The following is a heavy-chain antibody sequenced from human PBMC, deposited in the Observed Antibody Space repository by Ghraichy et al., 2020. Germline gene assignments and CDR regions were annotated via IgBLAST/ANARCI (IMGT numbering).Heavy chain of an antibody. Sequence: GGSLRLSCAASGFTFSSYAMSWVRQAPGKGLEWVSAISGSGGSTYYADSVKGRFTISRDNSKKTLYLQMNSLRAEDTAVYYCAKGSGDYYYYYMDVWGNGTTVTVSS. CDR3: AKGSGDYYYYYMDV. CDR2: ISGSGGST. CDR1: GFTFSSYA. D-gene: IGHD1-26*01. J-gene: IGHJ6*03. V-gene: IGHV3-23*01.